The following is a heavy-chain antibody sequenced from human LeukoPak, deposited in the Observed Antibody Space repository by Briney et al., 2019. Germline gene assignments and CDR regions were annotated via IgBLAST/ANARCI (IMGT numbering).Heavy chain of an antibody. Sequence: PGGSLRLSCAASGFTFSNHWMHWVRQTPEKGLEWVANIKQDGSEKYYVDSVKGRFTISRDNAKNSLYLQMNSLRAEDTAVYYCARDPPRDYDFWSGYFAGYYYYGMDVWGQGTTVTVSS. D-gene: IGHD3-3*01. J-gene: IGHJ6*02. CDR1: GFTFSNHW. CDR2: IKQDGSEK. CDR3: ARDPPRDYDFWSGYFAGYYYYGMDV. V-gene: IGHV3-7*03.